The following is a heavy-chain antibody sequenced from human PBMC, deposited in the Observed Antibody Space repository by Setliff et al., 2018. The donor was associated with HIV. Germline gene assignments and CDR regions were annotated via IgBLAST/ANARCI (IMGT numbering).Heavy chain of an antibody. J-gene: IGHJ4*02. CDR1: GFTFINYA. Sequence: PGGSLRLSCAASGFTFINYAMSWVRQAPGKGLEWVSYISTGSDATYYADSVKGRFTISRDNPKNSLYLQMNSLRVEDTAVYYCARTSIVVAGNDYWGQGTLVTVSS. CDR3: ARTSIVVAGNDY. CDR2: ISTGSDAT. D-gene: IGHD6-19*01. V-gene: IGHV3-48*04.